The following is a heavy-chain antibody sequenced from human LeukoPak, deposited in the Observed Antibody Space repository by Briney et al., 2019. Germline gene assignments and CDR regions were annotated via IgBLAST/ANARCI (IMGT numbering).Heavy chain of an antibody. CDR3: AVGPLTLNWFDP. D-gene: IGHD3-9*01. J-gene: IGHJ5*02. CDR2: ISAYNGNT. CDR1: GYTFTNYY. Sequence: ASVKVSCKASGYTFTNYYVHWVRQAPGQGLEWMGWISAYNGNTNYAQKFQGRVTITADESTSTAYMELSSLRSEDTAVYYCAVGPLTLNWFDPWGQGTLVTVSS. V-gene: IGHV1-18*04.